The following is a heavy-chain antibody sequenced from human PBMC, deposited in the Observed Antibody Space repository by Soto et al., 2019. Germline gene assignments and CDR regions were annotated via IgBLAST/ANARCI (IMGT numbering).Heavy chain of an antibody. D-gene: IGHD1-26*01. J-gene: IGHJ4*02. Sequence: QVQLVQSGAEVKKPGSSVKVSCKASGGSFSNYALNWVRQAPGQGLEWMGRIVPFVGITKYAQKFQGIVTITADNSTSTAYMELSSLRSEDTAVYYCAREMGATNDYWGQGTLVTVSS. CDR2: IVPFVGIT. CDR3: AREMGATNDY. V-gene: IGHV1-69*04. CDR1: GGSFSNYA.